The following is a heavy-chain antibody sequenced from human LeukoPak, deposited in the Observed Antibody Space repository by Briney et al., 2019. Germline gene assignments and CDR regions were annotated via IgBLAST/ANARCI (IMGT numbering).Heavy chain of an antibody. CDR1: GYSFNTFG. CDR2: ISPYNGKT. Sequence: GASVKVSCTTSGYSFNTFGLTWVRQAPGQGLELLGWISPYNGKTNYAPKVQGRVTLTTDTSARTAYMELRSLRSDDTAVYYCARDVGVSGLLLDFDYWGQGTLVTVSS. V-gene: IGHV1-18*01. D-gene: IGHD2-21*01. CDR3: ARDVGVSGLLLDFDY. J-gene: IGHJ4*02.